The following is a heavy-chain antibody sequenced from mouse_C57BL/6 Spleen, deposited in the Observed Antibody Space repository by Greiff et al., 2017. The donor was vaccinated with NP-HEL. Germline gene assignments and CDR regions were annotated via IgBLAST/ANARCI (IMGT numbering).Heavy chain of an antibody. V-gene: IGHV1-59*01. Sequence: QVQLQQPGAELVRPGTSVKLSCKASGYTFTSYWMHWVKQRPGQGLEWIGVIDPSDSYTNYNQKFKGKATLTVDTSSSTAYMQLSSLTSEDSAVYYCAREAPSTMIRGWFAYWGQGTLVTVSA. D-gene: IGHD2-4*01. CDR3: AREAPSTMIRGWFAY. CDR2: IDPSDSYT. CDR1: GYTFTSYW. J-gene: IGHJ3*01.